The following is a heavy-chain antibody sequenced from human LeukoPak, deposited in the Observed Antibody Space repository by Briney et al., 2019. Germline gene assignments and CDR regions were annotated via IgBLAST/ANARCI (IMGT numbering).Heavy chain of an antibody. J-gene: IGHJ3*01. Sequence: GGSLRLSCAATGFTFSNYAIHWGRQAPGKGLEWVAVLSYGGTNKYYADSVKGRFTISRDNSKNTMFLQMNSLRAEDTAVYHCARDRSGYANDAFDFWGQGTMVTVSS. CDR3: ARDRSGYANDAFDF. CDR1: GFTFSNYA. CDR2: LSYGGTNK. D-gene: IGHD3-3*01. V-gene: IGHV3-30-3*01.